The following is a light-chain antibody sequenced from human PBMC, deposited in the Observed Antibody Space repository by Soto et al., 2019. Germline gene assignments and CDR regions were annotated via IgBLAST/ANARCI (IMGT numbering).Light chain of an antibody. CDR1: SGSIASYY. V-gene: IGLV6-57*04. Sequence: NFMLTQPHSVSESPGKTVTISCTRSSGSIASYYVQLYQQRPGSAPTTVIYEDKQRPSGVPDRFSGSIDSSSNSASLTISGLKTEDEADYYCQSYDSSSHVFGTGTKVTVL. CDR2: EDK. CDR3: QSYDSSSHV. J-gene: IGLJ1*01.